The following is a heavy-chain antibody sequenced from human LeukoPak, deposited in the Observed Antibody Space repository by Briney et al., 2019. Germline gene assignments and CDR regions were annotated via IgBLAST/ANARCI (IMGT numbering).Heavy chain of an antibody. CDR3: AELGITMIGGV. CDR2: ISSSGSTI. J-gene: IGHJ6*04. Sequence: GGSLRLSCAASGFTFSSHWMHWVRQAPGKGLEWVSYISSSGSTIYYADSVKGRFTISRDNAKNSLYLQMNSLRAEDTAVYYCAELGITMIGGVWGKGTTVTISS. D-gene: IGHD3-10*02. V-gene: IGHV3-48*04. CDR1: GFTFSSHW.